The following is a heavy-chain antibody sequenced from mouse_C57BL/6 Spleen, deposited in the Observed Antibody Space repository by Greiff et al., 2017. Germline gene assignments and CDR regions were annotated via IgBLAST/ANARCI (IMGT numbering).Heavy chain of an antibody. CDR1: GYTFTSYW. CDR3: ASPYDYDGDCDY. CDR2: IYPGSGST. D-gene: IGHD2-4*01. J-gene: IGHJ2*01. V-gene: IGHV1-55*01. Sequence: QVQLKQPGAELVKPGASVKMSCTASGYTFTSYWITWVKQRPGQGLEWIGDIYPGSGSTNYTEKFKSKATLTVDTSSSTAYLQLSSLTSEDSAVYYCASPYDYDGDCDYWGQGTTLTVSS.